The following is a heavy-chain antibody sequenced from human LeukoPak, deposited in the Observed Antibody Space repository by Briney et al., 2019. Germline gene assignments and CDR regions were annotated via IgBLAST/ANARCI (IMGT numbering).Heavy chain of an antibody. V-gene: IGHV3-33*01. CDR1: GFTFSSYG. CDR3: ARAPPVAPYYYDSSGYYYFDY. Sequence: PGRSPRLSCAASGFTFSSYGMHWVRQAPGKGLEWVAVIWYDGSNKYYADSVKGRFTISRDNSKNTLYLQMNSLRAEDTAVYYCARAPPVAPYYYDSSGYYYFDYWGQGTLVTVSS. CDR2: IWYDGSNK. J-gene: IGHJ4*02. D-gene: IGHD3-22*01.